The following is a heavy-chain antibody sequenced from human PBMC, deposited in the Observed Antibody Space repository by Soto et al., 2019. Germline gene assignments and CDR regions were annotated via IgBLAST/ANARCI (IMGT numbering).Heavy chain of an antibody. D-gene: IGHD3-3*01. J-gene: IGHJ4*02. V-gene: IGHV3-23*01. CDR2: ISGSGGST. CDR3: AKDSSLRIFGVVNFDY. Sequence: PGGSLRLSCAASGSTFSSYAMSWVRQAPGKGLEWVSAISGSGGSTYYADSVKGRFTISRDNSKNTLYLQMNSLRAEDTAVYYCAKDSSLRIFGVVNFDYWGQGTLVTVSS. CDR1: GSTFSSYA.